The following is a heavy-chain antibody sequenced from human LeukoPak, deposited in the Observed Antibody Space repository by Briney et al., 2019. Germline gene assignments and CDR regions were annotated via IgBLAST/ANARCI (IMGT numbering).Heavy chain of an antibody. D-gene: IGHD2/OR15-2a*01. CDR3: ARDLLYHPKAWYFDY. CDR1: GFTFSSYS. V-gene: IGHV3-21*01. CDR2: ISSSSSYI. J-gene: IGHJ4*02. Sequence: GGSLRLSCAASGFTFSSYSMNWVRQAPGKGLEWVSSISSSSSYIYYADSVKGRFTISRDNAKNSLYLQMNSLRAEDTAVYYCARDLLYHPKAWYFDYWGQGTLVTVSS.